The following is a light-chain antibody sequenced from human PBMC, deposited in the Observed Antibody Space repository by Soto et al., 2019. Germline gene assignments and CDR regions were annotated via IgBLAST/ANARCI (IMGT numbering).Light chain of an antibody. J-gene: IGLJ3*02. CDR2: DDR. Sequence: SYELTQPPSVSVAPGQTATITCGGHNIGSKSVHSYQQKPGHAPVLVVHDDRDRPSGIPERFSGSDSENTATLTISRVEAGDEAEYYCQVWDPWVFGPGSKVTVL. CDR1: NIGSKS. V-gene: IGLV3-21*02. CDR3: QVWDPWV.